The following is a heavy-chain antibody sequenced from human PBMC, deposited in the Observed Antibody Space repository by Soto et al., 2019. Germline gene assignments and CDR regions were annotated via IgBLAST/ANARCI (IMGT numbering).Heavy chain of an antibody. Sequence: PGGSLRLSCMASGFTFITSFMGWVRHAPGKGLEWVANINQDGGGTYYVDSVEGRFTISRDNAKDSLYLQMNSLRGEDTAVYYCARYFRGSGRYFFDYWGQGTLVTVSS. D-gene: IGHD6-19*01. V-gene: IGHV3-7*03. CDR2: INQDGGGT. J-gene: IGHJ4*02. CDR1: GFTFITSF. CDR3: ARYFRGSGRYFFDY.